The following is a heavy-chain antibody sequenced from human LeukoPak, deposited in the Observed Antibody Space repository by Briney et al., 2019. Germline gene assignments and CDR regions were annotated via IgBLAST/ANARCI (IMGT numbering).Heavy chain of an antibody. V-gene: IGHV4-39*07. J-gene: IGHJ3*02. D-gene: IGHD2-15*01. Sequence: SETLSLTCTVPGGSISSSSYYWGWIRQPPGKGLEWIGSIYYSGSTYYNPSLKSRVTISVDTSKNQFSLKLSSVTAADTAVYYCARNAIASDAFDIWGQGTMVTVSS. CDR1: GGSISSSSYY. CDR2: IYYSGST. CDR3: ARNAIASDAFDI.